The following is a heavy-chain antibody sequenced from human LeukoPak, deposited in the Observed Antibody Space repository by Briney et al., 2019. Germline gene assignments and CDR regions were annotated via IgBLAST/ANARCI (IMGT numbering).Heavy chain of an antibody. D-gene: IGHD2-8*02. CDR3: ARDRRYFDTGGLGGPDY. J-gene: IGHJ4*02. CDR2: ISSSSSYI. Sequence: GGSLRLSCAASGFPFSTYTMNWVRQAPGKGLEWVSSISSSSSYIYYADSMKGRFTISRDNAKNSLYLQMNNLKAEDTAVYYCARDRRYFDTGGLGGPDYWGQGTLVTVSS. CDR1: GFPFSTYT. V-gene: IGHV3-21*01.